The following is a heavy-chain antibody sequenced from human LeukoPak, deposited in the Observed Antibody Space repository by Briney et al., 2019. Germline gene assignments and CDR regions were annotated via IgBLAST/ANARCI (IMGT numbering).Heavy chain of an antibody. Sequence: AETLTLTCAVSGGSMNRYYAIWIRQPPGKGLEWIGYMSDSGSFNYNPSLKSRVTMSVDTSKNQYALKLSSVTAADTAIYYCACVNYRWGSYPSLFGYWGEGTLVTVSS. CDR1: GGSMNRYY. V-gene: IGHV4-59*08. CDR3: ACVNYRWGSYPSLFGY. D-gene: IGHD3-10*01. J-gene: IGHJ4*02. CDR2: MSDSGSF.